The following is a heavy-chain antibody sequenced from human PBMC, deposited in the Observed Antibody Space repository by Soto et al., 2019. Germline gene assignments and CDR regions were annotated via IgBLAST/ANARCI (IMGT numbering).Heavy chain of an antibody. CDR3: ARDLFEAARRGEYAFDI. CDR2: IKQEGSEK. CDR1: AFTFSSYW. J-gene: IGHJ3*02. V-gene: IGHV3-7*03. Sequence: EVRLVESGGGLVQPGGSLRLSCAASAFTFSSYWMSWVRQAPGKGLEWVANIKQEGSEKYYVDSVKGRFTISRDNAKNSLYLQMTSLRAEDTAVYYCARDLFEAARRGEYAFDIWGQGTMVTVSS. D-gene: IGHD3-16*01.